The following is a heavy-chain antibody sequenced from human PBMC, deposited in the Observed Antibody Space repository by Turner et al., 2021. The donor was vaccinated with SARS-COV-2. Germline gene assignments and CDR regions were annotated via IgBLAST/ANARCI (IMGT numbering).Heavy chain of an antibody. CDR1: GGSFSVYY. Sequence: QLHLQQWGAGQLKPSETLSLPCAVYGGSFSVYYWTWIRRPPGKGLEWMGEVNPFRTSNCNPSLKRRISNAGDESKKQLSLEVTSVTAAETAVYCWARGRGDKYLKLIDTWGQGTRVTVSS. CDR3: ARGRGDKYLKLIDT. J-gene: IGHJ4*02. D-gene: IGHD5-18*01. V-gene: IGHV4-34*01. CDR2: VNPFRTS.